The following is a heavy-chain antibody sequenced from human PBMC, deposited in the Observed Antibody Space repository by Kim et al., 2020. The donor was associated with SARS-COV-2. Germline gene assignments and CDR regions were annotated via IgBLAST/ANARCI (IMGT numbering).Heavy chain of an antibody. D-gene: IGHD6-13*01. V-gene: IGHV3-33*06. CDR2: IRDDGSNK. Sequence: GGSLRLSCAASGFTFGNYAMHWVRQAPGKGLEWVSVIRDDGSNKYYADSVKGRFTISRDNSKNTLYLQMNSLRAEDTAVYYCAKDQAAAGTYYYGMDVWGQGTTVTVSS. CDR3: AKDQAAAGTYYYGMDV. J-gene: IGHJ6*02. CDR1: GFTFGNYA.